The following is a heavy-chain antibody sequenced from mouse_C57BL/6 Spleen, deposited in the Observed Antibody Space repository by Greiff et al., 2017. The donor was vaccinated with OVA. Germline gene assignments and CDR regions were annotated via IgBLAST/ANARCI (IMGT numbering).Heavy chain of an antibody. Sequence: QVQLQQPGAELVRPGSSVKLSCKASGYTFTSYWMHWVKQRPIQGLEWIGNIDPSDSETHYNQKFKDKATLTVDKSSSTAYMQLSSLTSEDSAVYYCARDRYYGSSHFDYWGQGTTLTVSS. J-gene: IGHJ2*01. CDR1: GYTFTSYW. CDR3: ARDRYYGSSHFDY. CDR2: IDPSDSET. V-gene: IGHV1-52*01. D-gene: IGHD1-1*01.